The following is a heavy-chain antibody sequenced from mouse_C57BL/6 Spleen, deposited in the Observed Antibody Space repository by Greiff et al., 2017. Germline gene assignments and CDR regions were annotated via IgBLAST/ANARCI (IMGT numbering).Heavy chain of an antibody. V-gene: IGHV1-64*01. CDR3: ARANWDVGADY. CDR2: IHPNSGST. Sequence: VQLQQPGAELVKPGASVKLSCKASGYTFTSYWMHWVKQRPGQGLEWIGMIHPNSGSTNYNEKFKSKATLTVDKSSSTAYMQLSSLTSEDSAVYYCARANWDVGADYWGQGTTLTVSS. CDR1: GYTFTSYW. D-gene: IGHD4-1*01. J-gene: IGHJ2*01.